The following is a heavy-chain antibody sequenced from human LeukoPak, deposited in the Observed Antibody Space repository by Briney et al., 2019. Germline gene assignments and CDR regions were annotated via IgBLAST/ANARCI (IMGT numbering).Heavy chain of an antibody. D-gene: IGHD5-18*01. CDR2: ISSSRSNI. J-gene: IGHJ4*02. CDR3: ARSSYSYGFYGFDY. V-gene: IGHV3-48*01. CDR1: GFTFSNYG. Sequence: PGGSLRLSCAASGFTFSNYGMNWVRQPPGKGLEWVSYISSSRSNINYADSVRGRFTISRDNAKNSLYLQMNSLRAEDTAVYYCARSSYSYGFYGFDYWGQGTLVTVSS.